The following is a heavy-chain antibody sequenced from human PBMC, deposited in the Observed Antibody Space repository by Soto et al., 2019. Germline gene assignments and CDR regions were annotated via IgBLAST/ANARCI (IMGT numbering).Heavy chain of an antibody. V-gene: IGHV1-18*04. CDR1: GYTFTTYG. CDR2: ISPYNGNT. Sequence: ASVKVSCKTYGYTFTTYGINWVRQAPGQGLEWMGWISPYNGNTKYAQSLQGRVTMTTDTSTSTAYMELRSLRSDDTAVYYCARVPTPTHGDSDKNNCFDPWGQGTLVTVSS. J-gene: IGHJ5*02. CDR3: ARVPTPTHGDSDKNNCFDP. D-gene: IGHD3-9*01.